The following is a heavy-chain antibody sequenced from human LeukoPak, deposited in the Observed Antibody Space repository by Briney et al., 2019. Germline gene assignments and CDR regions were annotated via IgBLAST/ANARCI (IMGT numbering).Heavy chain of an antibody. CDR2: INPSGGST. Sequence: ASVKVSCKASGYTFTSYYMHWVRQAPGQGLEWMGIINPSGGSTSYAQKFQGRVTMTRDMSTSTVYMELSSLRSEDTAVYYCARGPVEMATITRWFDPWGQGTLVTVSS. CDR1: GYTFTSYY. D-gene: IGHD5-24*01. CDR3: ARGPVEMATITRWFDP. V-gene: IGHV1-46*01. J-gene: IGHJ5*02.